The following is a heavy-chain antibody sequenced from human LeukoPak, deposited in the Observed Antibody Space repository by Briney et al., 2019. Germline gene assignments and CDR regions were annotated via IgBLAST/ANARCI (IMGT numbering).Heavy chain of an antibody. D-gene: IGHD3-22*01. CDR3: AQLDVLRSDYFES. J-gene: IGHJ4*02. Sequence: GGSLRLSCSVSGFTFRNFAISWVRQAPGKGLEWVSSIGGGDTHYADSVKGRFTISRDDSRSTVDLQMSSLRAEDTAVYYCAQLDVLRSDYFESWGQGTLVTVSS. CDR1: GFTFRNFA. V-gene: IGHV3-23*01. CDR2: IGGGDT.